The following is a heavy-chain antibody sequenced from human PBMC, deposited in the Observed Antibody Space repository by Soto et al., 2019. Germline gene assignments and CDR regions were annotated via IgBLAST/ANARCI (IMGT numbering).Heavy chain of an antibody. V-gene: IGHV3-30*18. D-gene: IGHD3-10*01. CDR1: GFTFSSYG. Sequence: GGSLRLSCAASGFTFSSYGMHWVRQAPGKGLEWVSVISYDGSNKYYADSVKGRFTISRDNSKNTLYLQMNSLRAEDTAVYYCAKDSSVYMDVWGKGTTVTVSS. CDR2: ISYDGSNK. J-gene: IGHJ6*03. CDR3: AKDSSVYMDV.